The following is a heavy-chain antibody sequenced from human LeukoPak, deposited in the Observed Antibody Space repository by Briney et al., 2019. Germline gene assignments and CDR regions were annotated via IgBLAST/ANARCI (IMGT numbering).Heavy chain of an antibody. CDR1: GFTFDDYA. V-gene: IGHV3-53*01. Sequence: GGSLRLSCAASGFTFDDYAMHWVRQAPGKGLEWVSVIYSGGSTYYADSVKGRFTISRDNSKNTLYLQMNSLRAEDTAVYYCAIVGSSDAFDIWGQGTMVTVSS. CDR3: AIVGSSDAFDI. D-gene: IGHD1-26*01. CDR2: IYSGGST. J-gene: IGHJ3*02.